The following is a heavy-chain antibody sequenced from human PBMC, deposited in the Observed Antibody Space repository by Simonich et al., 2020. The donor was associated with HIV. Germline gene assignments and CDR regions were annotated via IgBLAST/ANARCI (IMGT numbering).Heavy chain of an antibody. D-gene: IGHD3-3*01. J-gene: IGHJ6*03. CDR3: AAGNGLLRFLEWDGTYMDV. CDR2: INHSGNT. V-gene: IGHV4-34*01. CDR1: GGSFSNYY. Sequence: QVQLQQWGAGLLKPSETLSLTCAVYGGSFSNYYWTWIRQPPGKGLEWIGEINHSGNTNYNVSLKSRVTISADTSKNQFSLKLSSVTAADTAVYYGAAGNGLLRFLEWDGTYMDVWGKGTTVTVSS.